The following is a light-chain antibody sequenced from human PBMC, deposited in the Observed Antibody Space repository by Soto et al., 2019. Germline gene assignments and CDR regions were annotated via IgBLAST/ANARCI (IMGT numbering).Light chain of an antibody. CDR3: QVWDTGSEHYV. CDR2: DDS. V-gene: IGLV3-21*02. Sequence: SYELTQSPSVSVAPGQTVSITCGGSSIGSKSVHWYQQKPGQAPVLVVYDDSDRRSGIPERFSGSNSGNTATLTITRVEAGDEADYHCQVWDTGSEHYVFGAGTKVTVL. CDR1: SIGSKS. J-gene: IGLJ1*01.